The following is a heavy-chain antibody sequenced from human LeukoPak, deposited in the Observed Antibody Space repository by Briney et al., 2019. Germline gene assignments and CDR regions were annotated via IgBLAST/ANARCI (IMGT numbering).Heavy chain of an antibody. CDR1: GYTFSTCD. V-gene: IGHV1-8*01. J-gene: IGHJ4*02. CDR2: MNPNSVNT. Sequence: ASVKVSCKASGYTFSTCDINWVRQGTGQGLEWMGWMNPNSVNTGYAHKFQGRVTMTRDTSISTAYMELSSLRSEDTAVYYCARVLGSISHWGQGTLVTVSS. CDR3: ARVLGSISH. D-gene: IGHD1-1*01.